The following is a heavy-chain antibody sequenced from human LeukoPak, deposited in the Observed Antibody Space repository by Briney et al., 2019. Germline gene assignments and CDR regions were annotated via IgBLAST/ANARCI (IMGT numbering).Heavy chain of an antibody. D-gene: IGHD3-22*01. CDR3: AKDRGIVVVITDFDY. Sequence: PGGSLRLSCAASGFTFSSYAMSWVRQAPGKGLEWVSAISGSGGSTYYADSVKGRFTISRDNSKNTLYLQMNSLRAEDTAVYYCAKDRGIVVVITDFDYWGQGTLVTVSS. CDR2: ISGSGGST. J-gene: IGHJ4*02. CDR1: GFTFSSYA. V-gene: IGHV3-23*01.